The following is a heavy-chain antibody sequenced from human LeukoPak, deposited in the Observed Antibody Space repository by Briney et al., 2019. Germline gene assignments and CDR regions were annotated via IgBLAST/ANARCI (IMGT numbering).Heavy chain of an antibody. CDR1: GGSISSYY. D-gene: IGHD3-22*01. J-gene: IGHJ3*02. Sequence: SETLSLTCTVSGGSISSYYWSWIRQPAGKGLEWIGRIYTSGSTNYNPSLKSRVTISVDKSKNQFSLKLSSVTAADTAVYYCARVHYYYDSSGYYFDAFDIWGRGTMVTVSS. V-gene: IGHV4-4*07. CDR3: ARVHYYYDSSGYYFDAFDI. CDR2: IYTSGST.